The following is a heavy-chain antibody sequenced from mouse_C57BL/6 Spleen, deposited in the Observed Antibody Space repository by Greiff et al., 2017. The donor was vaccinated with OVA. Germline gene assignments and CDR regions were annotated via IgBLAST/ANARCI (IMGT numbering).Heavy chain of an antibody. J-gene: IGHJ4*01. Sequence: EVQLQQSGPELVKPGASVKISCKASGYSFTGYYMNWVKQSPEKSLEWIGEINPSTGGTTYNQKFKAKATLTVDKSSSTAYMQLKSLTSEDSAVYYCASLNLSDYAMDYWGQGTSVTVSS. CDR2: INPSTGGT. CDR1: GYSFTGYY. V-gene: IGHV1-42*01. D-gene: IGHD1-1*01. CDR3: ASLNLSDYAMDY.